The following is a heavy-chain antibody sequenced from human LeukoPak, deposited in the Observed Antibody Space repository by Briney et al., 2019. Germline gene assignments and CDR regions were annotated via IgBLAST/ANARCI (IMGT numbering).Heavy chain of an antibody. Sequence: GGSLRLSCAASGFTFSSYSMNWVRQAPGKGLEWVSSISSSSSYIYYADSVEGRFTISRDNAKNSLYLQMNSLRAEDTAAYYCARDGGLGYDFGYWGQGTLVTVSS. V-gene: IGHV3-21*01. CDR3: ARDGGLGYDFGY. J-gene: IGHJ4*02. CDR1: GFTFSSYS. CDR2: ISSSSSYI. D-gene: IGHD5-12*01.